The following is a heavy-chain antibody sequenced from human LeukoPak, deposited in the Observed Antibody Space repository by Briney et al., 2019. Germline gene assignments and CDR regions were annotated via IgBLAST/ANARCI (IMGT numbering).Heavy chain of an antibody. CDR3: ATGSRGKWELLPLFDI. Sequence: GASVKVSCKVSGYTLTELSMHWVRQAPGKGLEWMGGFDPEDGETIYAQKFQGRVTMTEDTSTDTAYMELSSLRSEDTAVYYCATGSRGKWELLPLFDIWGQGTTVTVSS. CDR1: GYTLTELS. D-gene: IGHD1-26*01. V-gene: IGHV1-24*01. J-gene: IGHJ3*02. CDR2: FDPEDGET.